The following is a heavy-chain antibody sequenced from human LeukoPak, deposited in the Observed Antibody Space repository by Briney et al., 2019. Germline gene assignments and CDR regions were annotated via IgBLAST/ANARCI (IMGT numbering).Heavy chain of an antibody. V-gene: IGHV4-59*01. CDR1: GGSISRYY. CDR2: IYYSGST. J-gene: IGHJ4*02. Sequence: SETLSLTCTVSGGSISRYYWSWIRQPPGKGLEWIGYIYYSGSTNYNPSLRSRVTISVDTSKDQSSLKLSSVTAATTAVYYCARVAGLEQLATFDYWGQGTLVTVSS. CDR3: ARVAGLEQLATFDY. D-gene: IGHD6-13*01.